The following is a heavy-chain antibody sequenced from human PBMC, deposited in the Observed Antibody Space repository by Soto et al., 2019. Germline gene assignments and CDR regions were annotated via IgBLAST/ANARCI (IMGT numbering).Heavy chain of an antibody. CDR3: ARRLYDGSAYYYDY. V-gene: IGHV5-51*01. Sequence: PGESLKISCKGSGCSFSNYWIGWVRQMPGKGLEWMAIIYPGDSDTRYSPSFQGQVTISADKSISTAYLQWSSLTASDTAMYYCARRLYDGSAYYYDYWGQGTLVTVSS. D-gene: IGHD3-22*01. CDR2: IYPGDSDT. CDR1: GCSFSNYW. J-gene: IGHJ4*02.